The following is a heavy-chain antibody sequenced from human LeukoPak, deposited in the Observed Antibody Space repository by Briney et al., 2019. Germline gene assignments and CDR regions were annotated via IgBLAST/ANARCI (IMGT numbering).Heavy chain of an antibody. CDR1: GFTFSSYE. CDR2: ISSSGSTI. J-gene: IGHJ4*02. D-gene: IGHD1-26*01. V-gene: IGHV3-48*03. Sequence: PGGSLRLSCAASGFTFSSYEMNSVRQAAGKGLEWVSYISSSGSTIYYADSVKGRFTISRDNAKNSLDLQMNSLRAEDTAVYFCAKPTRGSGSFLIDYWGQGTLVTVSS. CDR3: AKPTRGSGSFLIDY.